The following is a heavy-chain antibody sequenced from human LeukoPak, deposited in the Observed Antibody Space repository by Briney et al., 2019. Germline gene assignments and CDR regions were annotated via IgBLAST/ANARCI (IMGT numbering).Heavy chain of an antibody. CDR2: IIPIFGTA. V-gene: IGHV1-69*13. Sequence: ASVKVSCKASGGTFSSYAISWVRQAPGQGLEWMGGIIPIFGTANYAQKFQGRVTITADESTSTAYMELSSLRSEDTAVYYCASWLPYYYDSSGYFDYWGQGTLVTVSS. CDR1: GGTFSSYA. D-gene: IGHD3-22*01. CDR3: ASWLPYYYDSSGYFDY. J-gene: IGHJ4*02.